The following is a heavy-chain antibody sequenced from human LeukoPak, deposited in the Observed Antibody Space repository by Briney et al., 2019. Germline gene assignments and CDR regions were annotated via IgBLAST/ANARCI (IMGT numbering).Heavy chain of an antibody. CDR3: AKRASGNYFDS. D-gene: IGHD1-26*01. Sequence: GGSLRVSRAASGFTFSTYAMSWVRQAPGKGLEWVSGISNSGGITLYADSVKGRFTISRDNSKTTLYLQMNSLRADDTAVYYCAKRASGNYFDSWGQGTLVTVSS. CDR1: GFTFSTYA. J-gene: IGHJ4*02. V-gene: IGHV3-23*01. CDR2: ISNSGGIT.